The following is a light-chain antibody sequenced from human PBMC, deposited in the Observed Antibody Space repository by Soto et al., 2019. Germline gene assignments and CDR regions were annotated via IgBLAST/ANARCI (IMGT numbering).Light chain of an antibody. CDR2: GSS. Sequence: EIVMTQSPGTLSLSPGERDTLSCRASQSVSSNYLAWYQQKPGQAPRLLYYGSSSRAAGIPDRFSGSGSGTDFTLTISRLQSEDFAVYYCQQYSSSTLTFGGGTKVDIK. J-gene: IGKJ4*01. CDR1: QSVSSNY. V-gene: IGKV3-20*01. CDR3: QQYSSSTLT.